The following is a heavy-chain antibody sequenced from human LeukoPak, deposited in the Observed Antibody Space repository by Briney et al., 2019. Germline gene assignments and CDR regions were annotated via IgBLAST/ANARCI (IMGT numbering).Heavy chain of an antibody. D-gene: IGHD3-22*01. CDR2: IYHSGST. CDR3: ARVSYDSSGYHPLRYYYYYIDV. CDR1: GYSISSGYY. J-gene: IGHJ6*03. V-gene: IGHV4-38-2*02. Sequence: SETLSLTCTVSGYSISSGYYWGWIRQPPGKGLEWIGSIYHSGSTYYNPSLKSRVTISVDTSKNQFSLKLSSVTAADTAVYYCARVSYDSSGYHPLRYYYYYIDVGGKGTTVTVSS.